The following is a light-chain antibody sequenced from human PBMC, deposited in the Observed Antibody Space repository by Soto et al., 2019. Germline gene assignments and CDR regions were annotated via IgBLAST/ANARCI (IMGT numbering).Light chain of an antibody. CDR3: QQYNDWPPPGT. V-gene: IGKV3-15*01. CDR1: HSVATN. J-gene: IGKJ1*01. CDR2: GAS. Sequence: LVTQSPATLSVSPGERVTLSCTTSHSVATNLAWYQQKPGQSPRRLIYGASTRANGVPDRFSGSGSETEFTLTITSLQSEDFAVYFCQQYNDWPPPGTFGQGTRVEI.